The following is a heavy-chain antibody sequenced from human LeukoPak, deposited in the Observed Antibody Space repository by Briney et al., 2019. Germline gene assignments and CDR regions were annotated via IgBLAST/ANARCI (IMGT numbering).Heavy chain of an antibody. CDR3: ARDGSSSPSVGGYNWFDP. D-gene: IGHD6-6*01. Sequence: GGSLRLSCVASGFSFNTYSMNWVRQAPGKGLEWISFISSDSNYIHYADSVRGRFTISRDNAKNSLYLQMNSLRAEDTALYYCARDGSSSPSVGGYNWFDPWGQGTLVTVSS. V-gene: IGHV3-21*04. CDR1: GFSFNTYS. CDR2: ISSDSNYI. J-gene: IGHJ5*02.